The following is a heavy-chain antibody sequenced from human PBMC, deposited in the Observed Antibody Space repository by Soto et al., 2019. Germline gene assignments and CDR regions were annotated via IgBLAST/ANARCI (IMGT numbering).Heavy chain of an antibody. CDR1: GGSISSDY. CDR2: ISYSGST. CDR3: ARVLTGSSLFDY. D-gene: IGHD1-26*01. V-gene: IGHV4-59*01. Sequence: SETLSLTCTVSGGSISSDYWSWIRQPPGEGLEWIGYISYSGSTNYNPSLKSLVTISVDTSKNQFSLKLSSVTAADTAVYYCARVLTGSSLFDYWGQGTLVTVSS. J-gene: IGHJ4*02.